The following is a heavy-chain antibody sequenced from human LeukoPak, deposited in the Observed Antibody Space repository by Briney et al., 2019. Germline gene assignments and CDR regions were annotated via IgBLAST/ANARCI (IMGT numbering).Heavy chain of an antibody. CDR3: ARSDGYGLVGI. CDR1: GASISSGSNY. Sequence: PSETLSLTCSVSGASISSGSNYWGWIRQPPGKTLEWIGSIYSSGSTYHNPSLKSRAIIIINTPKNHFSRTLSSVTAADTTVYYYARSDGYGLVGIWGQGTMVTVSS. CDR2: IYSSGST. J-gene: IGHJ3*02. D-gene: IGHD3-10*01. V-gene: IGHV4-39*07.